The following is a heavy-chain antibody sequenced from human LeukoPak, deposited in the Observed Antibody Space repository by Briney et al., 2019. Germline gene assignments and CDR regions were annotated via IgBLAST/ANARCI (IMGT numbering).Heavy chain of an antibody. CDR1: AFTFDDYG. CDR3: AREGVTMVRGVINYFDY. Sequence: PGGSLRLSCAPSAFTFDDYGMSWVRQAPGKGLEWVSGINWNGGSTGYADSVKGRFTISRDDAKNSLYLQMNSLRAEDTALYYCAREGVTMVRGVINYFDYWGQGTLVTVSS. CDR2: INWNGGST. J-gene: IGHJ4*02. D-gene: IGHD3-10*01. V-gene: IGHV3-20*04.